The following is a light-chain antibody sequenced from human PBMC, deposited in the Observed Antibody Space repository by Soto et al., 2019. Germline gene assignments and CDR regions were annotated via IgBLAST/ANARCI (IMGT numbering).Light chain of an antibody. Sequence: QSALTQPASVSGSPGQSITVSCTGTSSDVGGYNYVSWYQHHPGKAPILMIYDVTNRPSGVSDRFSGSKSGNTASLTISGLQAEDEADYYCSSYRRGSTYVFGTGTKVTVL. CDR3: SSYRRGSTYV. CDR2: DVT. J-gene: IGLJ1*01. V-gene: IGLV2-14*03. CDR1: SSDVGGYNY.